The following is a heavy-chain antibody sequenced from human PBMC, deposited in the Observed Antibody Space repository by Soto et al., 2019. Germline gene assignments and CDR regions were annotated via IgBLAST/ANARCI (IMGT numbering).Heavy chain of an antibody. CDR1: GGSISSGGYF. Sequence: SETLSLTCTVSGGSISSGGYFWNWIRQHPGKVLEWIVYIYYSGCTYYNPSLKSRVTISLDTSNNQFSLKLSSVTAADTSVYYCAREPSIWGQGTMVTVSS. CDR2: IYYSGCT. CDR3: AREPSI. V-gene: IGHV4-31*03. J-gene: IGHJ4*02.